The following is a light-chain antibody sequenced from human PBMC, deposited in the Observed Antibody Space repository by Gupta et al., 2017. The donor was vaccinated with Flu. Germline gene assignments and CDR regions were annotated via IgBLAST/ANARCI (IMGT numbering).Light chain of an antibody. CDR3: QQSYLTPRT. J-gene: IGKJ2*02. Sequence: DIRMTQSPSSLSASVGDRVTITCRASQNINNYLNWYQQEPGKAPKLLIYAASTLQSGVPSRFSGSGSGTDFTLTINRLQPEDFVTYSCQQSYLTPRTFGQGTRLEIK. CDR2: AAS. V-gene: IGKV1-39*01. CDR1: QNINNY.